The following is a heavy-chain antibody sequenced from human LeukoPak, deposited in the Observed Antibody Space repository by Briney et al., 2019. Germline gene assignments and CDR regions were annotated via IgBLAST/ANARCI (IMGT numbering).Heavy chain of an antibody. CDR1: GYSFTSYW. CDR2: IYPGDSDT. CDR3: AREIGYGDYDRCASDI. D-gene: IGHD4-17*01. Sequence: GESLKISCKGSGYSFTSYWIGWVRQMPGKGLEWMGIIYPGDSDTRYSPSFQGQVTISADKSISTAYLQWSSLKASDTAMYYCAREIGYGDYDRCASDIWGQGTMVTVSS. J-gene: IGHJ3*02. V-gene: IGHV5-51*01.